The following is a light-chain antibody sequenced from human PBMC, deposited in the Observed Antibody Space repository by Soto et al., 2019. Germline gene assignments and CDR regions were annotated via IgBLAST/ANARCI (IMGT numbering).Light chain of an antibody. CDR1: HIVNSN. CDR2: GAS. V-gene: IGKV3-15*01. Sequence: EIVMKQSPATLSVSPRERATLSCRASHIVNSNLAWYQQKPGQAPRLLIYGASTRATDIPARFSGSVSWTEVTLTISSLKSEDLAVYYGQQYNNWPRTFCQVTKMDIK. J-gene: IGKJ1*01. CDR3: QQYNNWPRT.